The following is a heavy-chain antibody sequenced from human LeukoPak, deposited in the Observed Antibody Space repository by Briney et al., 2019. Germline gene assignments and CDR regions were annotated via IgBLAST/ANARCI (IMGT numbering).Heavy chain of an antibody. CDR1: GFTFSSYG. CDR2: IWYDGSNK. CDR3: AKGGGFDY. Sequence: GGSLRLSCAASGFTFSSYGMPWVRQAPGKGLEWVAVIWYDGSNKYYAYSVKGRFTTSRDNSKNTLYLQMNSLRAEDTAVYYGAKGGGFDYWGQGTLVTVSS. D-gene: IGHD3-16*01. J-gene: IGHJ4*02. V-gene: IGHV3-33*06.